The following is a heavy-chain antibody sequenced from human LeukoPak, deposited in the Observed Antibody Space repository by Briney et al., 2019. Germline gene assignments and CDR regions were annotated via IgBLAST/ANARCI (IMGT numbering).Heavy chain of an antibody. CDR2: MNPNSGNT. J-gene: IGHJ6*02. CDR3: ARGPKNYDFWSGYYYGMDV. D-gene: IGHD3-3*01. CDR1: GYTFTSYD. V-gene: IGHV1-8*01. Sequence: ASVKVYCKASGYTFTSYDINWVRQATGQGLEWMGWMNPNSGNTGYAQKFQGRVTMTRNTSISTAYMELSSLRSEDTAVYYCARGPKNYDFWSGYYYGMDVWGQGTTVTVSS.